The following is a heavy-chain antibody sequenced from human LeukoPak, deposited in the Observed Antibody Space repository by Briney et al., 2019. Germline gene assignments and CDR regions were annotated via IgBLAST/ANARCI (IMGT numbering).Heavy chain of an antibody. J-gene: IGHJ6*03. D-gene: IGHD3-9*01. V-gene: IGHV3-48*01. CDR2: ISSSSSTI. CDR3: TKTTGNYYYYYYYYMDV. Sequence: GGSLRLSCAASGFTFSSYSMNWVRQAPGKGLEWVSYISSSSSTIYYADSVKGRFTISRDNAKNSLYLQMNSLRAEDTAVYYCTKTTGNYYYYYYYYMDVWGKGTTVTISS. CDR1: GFTFSSYS.